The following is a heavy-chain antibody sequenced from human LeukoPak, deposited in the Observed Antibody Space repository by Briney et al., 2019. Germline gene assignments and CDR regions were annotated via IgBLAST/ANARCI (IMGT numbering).Heavy chain of an antibody. Sequence: GASVKVSCKASGYTFTSYVISWVRQAPGQGVEWMGWISAYNGNTNHAQKLQGRVTMTTDTSTSTAYMELRSLRSDDTAVYYCARVTTGPYYFDYWGQGTLVTVSS. J-gene: IGHJ4*02. CDR2: ISAYNGNT. CDR3: ARVTTGPYYFDY. CDR1: GYTFTSYV. V-gene: IGHV1-18*01. D-gene: IGHD4-17*01.